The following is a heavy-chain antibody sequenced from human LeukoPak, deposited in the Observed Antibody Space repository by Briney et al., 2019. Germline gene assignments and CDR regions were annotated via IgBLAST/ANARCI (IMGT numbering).Heavy chain of an antibody. D-gene: IGHD1-26*01. J-gene: IGHJ6*03. CDR3: ARDVIVGATTNYYYMDV. CDR1: GGSISSHY. Sequence: SETLSLTCTVSGGSISSHYWSWIRQPPGKGLEWIGYIYYSGSTNYNPSLKSRVTISVDTSKNQFSLKLSSVTAADTAVYYCARDVIVGATTNYYYMDVWAKGPRSPSP. CDR2: IYYSGST. V-gene: IGHV4-59*11.